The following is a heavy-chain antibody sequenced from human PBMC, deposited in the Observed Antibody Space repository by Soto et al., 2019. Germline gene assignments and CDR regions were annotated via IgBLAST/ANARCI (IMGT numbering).Heavy chain of an antibody. CDR3: ASGLYYYDSSGYHYYYDMDV. J-gene: IGHJ6*02. D-gene: IGHD3-22*01. CDR1: GYTFTSYD. V-gene: IGHV1-8*01. CDR2: MNPNSGNT. Sequence: QVQLVQSGAEVKKPGASVKVSCKASGYTFTSYDINWVRQATGQGLEWMGWMNPNSGNTGYAQKVKGRLTMTRNTSISTAYMELSSLRSEDTAVYYCASGLYYYDSSGYHYYYDMDVWGQGTTVTVSS.